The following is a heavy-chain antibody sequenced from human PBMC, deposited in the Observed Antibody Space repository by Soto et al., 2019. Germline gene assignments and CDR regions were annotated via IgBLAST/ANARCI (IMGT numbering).Heavy chain of an antibody. J-gene: IGHJ5*02. CDR2: VYHTGNT. V-gene: IGHV4-59*01. CDR3: AREKYSWDP. Sequence: SETLSLTCTVSGVSITPYYWTWIRHPPGKGLEWVGFVYHTGNTYYNPTLKIRVTITLDTSKKQDSLTLKSVSAAATAVAYYAREKYSWDPWGQGTLVTVSS. D-gene: IGHD6-6*01. CDR1: GVSITPYY.